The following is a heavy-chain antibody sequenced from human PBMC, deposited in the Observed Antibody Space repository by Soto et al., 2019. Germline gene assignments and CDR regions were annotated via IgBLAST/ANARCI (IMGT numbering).Heavy chain of an antibody. V-gene: IGHV3-7*04. J-gene: IGHJ4*02. CDR2: INREGSAK. CDR1: GFTFNNYW. Sequence: EMQLVESGGGFVQPGGSLRLSCAAAGFTFNNYWMTWVRQAPGKGLEWLANINREGSAKYYVDSVKGRFTIPRDDAKNSLYLQINTLRVEDTAIYYSARGGSDWHEGADWGQGTLVTVSS. CDR3: ARGGSDWHEGAD. D-gene: IGHD6-19*01.